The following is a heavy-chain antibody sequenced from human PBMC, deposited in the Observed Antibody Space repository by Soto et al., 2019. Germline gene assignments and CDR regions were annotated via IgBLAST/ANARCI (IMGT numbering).Heavy chain of an antibody. Sequence: SETLSLTCTVSGGSITSYYWSWIRQPPGKGLEWIGHIYYSGGTTYNPSLKSRVTISVDTSKNQFSLKLSSVTAADTAVYYCARGTMGTGYFDFWGHRTLVTVSS. D-gene: IGHD3-10*01. J-gene: IGHJ4*01. V-gene: IGHV4-59*03. CDR3: ARGTMGTGYFDF. CDR1: GGSITSYY. CDR2: IYYSGGT.